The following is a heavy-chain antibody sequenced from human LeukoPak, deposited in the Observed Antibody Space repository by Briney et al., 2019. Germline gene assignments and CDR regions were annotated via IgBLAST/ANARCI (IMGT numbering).Heavy chain of an antibody. CDR1: GDTFTGYY. Sequence: EASVKVSCKASGDTFTGYYMRWVRHAPGQGLEWRLWINPNIGGTSYARKFMGRVTMTRDPSISTADMELSRLRSDDTAVYYCARTSPQYYYDSSGYGLGFDYWGQGTLVTVSS. D-gene: IGHD3-22*01. CDR2: INPNIGGT. V-gene: IGHV1-2*07. CDR3: ARTSPQYYYDSSGYGLGFDY. J-gene: IGHJ4*02.